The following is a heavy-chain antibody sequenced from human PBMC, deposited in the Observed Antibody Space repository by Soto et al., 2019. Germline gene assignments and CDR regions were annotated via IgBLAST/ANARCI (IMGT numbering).Heavy chain of an antibody. CDR2: INAGDDIT. D-gene: IGHD4-17*01. Sequence: XSVKVSCNASGYTFMSYPLHLVRHSPGQRPEWIGWINAGDDITQFSQKFQGRVTFTRDTSASTGYMELRSLRYEDTAVYYCARLPWADYGGIFDPWGQGTLVTVSS. V-gene: IGHV1-3*01. CDR3: ARLPWADYGGIFDP. J-gene: IGHJ5*02. CDR1: GYTFMSYP.